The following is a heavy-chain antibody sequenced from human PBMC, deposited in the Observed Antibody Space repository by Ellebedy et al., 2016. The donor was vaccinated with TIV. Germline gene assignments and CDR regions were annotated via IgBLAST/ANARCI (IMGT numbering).Heavy chain of an antibody. Sequence: AASVKVSCKASGYTFTGHYIHWVRQAPGQGLEWMGWINPKSGGTNYAQKLQGRVTMTTDTSTSTAYMELRSLRSDDTAVYYCAKNTGGYYYYGMDVWGQGTTVTVSS. D-gene: IGHD7-27*01. CDR1: GYTFTGHY. CDR3: AKNTGGYYYYGMDV. V-gene: IGHV1-2*02. CDR2: INPKSGGT. J-gene: IGHJ6*02.